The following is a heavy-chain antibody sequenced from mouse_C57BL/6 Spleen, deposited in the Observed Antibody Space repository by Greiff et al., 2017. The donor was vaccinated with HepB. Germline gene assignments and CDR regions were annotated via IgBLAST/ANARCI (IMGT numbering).Heavy chain of an antibody. D-gene: IGHD1-1*01. V-gene: IGHV1-55*01. CDR3: ARWITTVVATDY. J-gene: IGHJ2*01. CDR1: GYTFTSYW. CDR2: IYPGSGST. Sequence: QVQLQQPGAELVKPGASVKMSCKASGYTFTSYWITWVKQRPGQGLEWIGDIYPGSGSTNYNEKLKSKATLTVDTSSSTAYMPLSSLTSEDSAVYYCARWITTVVATDYWGQGTTLTVSS.